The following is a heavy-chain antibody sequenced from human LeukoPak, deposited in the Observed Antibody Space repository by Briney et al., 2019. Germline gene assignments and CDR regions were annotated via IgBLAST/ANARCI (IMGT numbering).Heavy chain of an antibody. Sequence: HGESLKFSCKGSGYTFTSYWIAWVRQMPGKGLECMGIIYPGDSDTRYSPSFQGQVTISADRSISTAYLQWSSLKASDTAMYYCARHGGGYSYKIDYWGQGTLVTVSS. CDR2: IYPGDSDT. D-gene: IGHD3-16*01. J-gene: IGHJ4*02. CDR1: GYTFTSYW. V-gene: IGHV5-51*01. CDR3: ARHGGGYSYKIDY.